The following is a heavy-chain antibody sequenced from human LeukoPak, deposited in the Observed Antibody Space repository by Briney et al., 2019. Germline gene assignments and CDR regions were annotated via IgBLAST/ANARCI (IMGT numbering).Heavy chain of an antibody. CDR2: ISSSSSYI. D-gene: IGHD3-22*01. V-gene: IGHV3-21*01. J-gene: IGHJ3*02. CDR1: GFTFSSYS. CDR3: ARDTRVRYYYDSSGAFDI. Sequence: GGSLRLSCAASGFTFSSYSMNWVRQAPGKGLEWVSSISSSSSYIYYADSVKGRFTISRDNAKNSLYLQMNSLRAEDTAVYYCARDTRVRYYYDSSGAFDIWGQGTMVTVSS.